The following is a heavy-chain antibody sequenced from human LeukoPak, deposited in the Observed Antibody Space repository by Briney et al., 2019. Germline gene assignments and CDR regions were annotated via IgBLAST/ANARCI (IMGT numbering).Heavy chain of an antibody. V-gene: IGHV4-38-2*02. J-gene: IGHJ6*04. CDR3: ARLPYGSGYWLHREGRDV. CDR2: IYHSGST. Sequence: SETLSLTCTVSGYSISSGYYWGWIRQPPGKGLEWIGSIYHSGSTYYNPSLKSRDTISVDTSKKQFSLNLTSVTAADTAVYYCARLPYGSGYWLHREGRDVWGKGTTVTISS. D-gene: IGHD3-10*01. CDR1: GYSISSGYY.